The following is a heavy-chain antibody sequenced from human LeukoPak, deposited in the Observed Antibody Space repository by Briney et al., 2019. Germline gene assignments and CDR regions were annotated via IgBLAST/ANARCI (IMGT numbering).Heavy chain of an antibody. J-gene: IGHJ4*02. V-gene: IGHV1-2*02. D-gene: IGHD2/OR15-2a*01. CDR1: GYTFTAYY. Sequence: ASVKVSCKASGYTFTAYYVHWVRQAPGQGLEWMGWINPNSGDTNYSQKFQDRVTMTRDASISTAYMELSSLRSDDMAVYYCARWASATTSVDSWGQGTLVTVSS. CDR2: INPNSGDT. CDR3: ARWASATTSVDS.